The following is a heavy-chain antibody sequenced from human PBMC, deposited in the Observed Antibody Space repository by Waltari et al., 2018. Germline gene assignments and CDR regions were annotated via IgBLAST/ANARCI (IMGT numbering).Heavy chain of an antibody. J-gene: IGHJ4*02. V-gene: IGHV3-7*01. Sequence: EVQLVESGGGLGQPGGSVSISCEASGFTVSSYWMSWVRRAPGKGLEWVANINEDGNEKYYADSVKGRLTISRDNAKKSVFLDVNTLGAEDTALYYCARGKREFIGGYINGYHFDYWGQGTLVTVSS. CDR3: ARGKREFIGGYINGYHFDY. D-gene: IGHD5-18*01. CDR1: GFTVSSYW. CDR2: INEDGNEK.